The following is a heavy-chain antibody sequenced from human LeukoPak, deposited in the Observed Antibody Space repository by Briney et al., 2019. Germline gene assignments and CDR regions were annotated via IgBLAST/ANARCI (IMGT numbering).Heavy chain of an antibody. D-gene: IGHD2-15*01. Sequence: PGGSLRLSCAASGFTFSSYAMSWVRQAPGRGLEWVSTFTGSGGSTYYPDSVKGRFTISRDDSKDTLFLQMNGLTAEDTAIYYCTKDAGSGPGYSFDYWGQGTLVTVSS. CDR1: GFTFSSYA. V-gene: IGHV3-23*01. J-gene: IGHJ4*02. CDR2: FTGSGGST. CDR3: TKDAGSGPGYSFDY.